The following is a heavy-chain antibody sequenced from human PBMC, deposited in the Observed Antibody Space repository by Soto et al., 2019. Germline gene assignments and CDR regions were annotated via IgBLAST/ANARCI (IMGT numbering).Heavy chain of an antibody. D-gene: IGHD4-17*01. J-gene: IGHJ4*02. CDR2: IYNSGNT. CDR3: ARGPTVTTHY. V-gene: IGHV4-30-4*01. Sequence: QVQLQESGPGLVQPSQTLSLTCTVSGGSISSDRYYWTWFRQPPGKGLEWIGNIYNSGNTYYNPSPKSRITISGDTSKNQFSLKLSSVTVADTAVYYCARGPTVTTHYWGQGTLVTVSP. CDR1: GGSISSDRYY.